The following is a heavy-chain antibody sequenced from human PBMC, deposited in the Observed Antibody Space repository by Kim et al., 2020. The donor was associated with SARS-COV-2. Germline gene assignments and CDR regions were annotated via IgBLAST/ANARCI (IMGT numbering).Heavy chain of an antibody. CDR2: IYYSGST. CDR3: ASLGTIFGVVIRGSAFDI. D-gene: IGHD3-3*01. V-gene: IGHV4-31*03. CDR1: GGSISSGGYY. J-gene: IGHJ3*02. Sequence: SETLSLTCTVSGGSISSGGYYWSWIRQHPGKGLEWIGYIYYSGSTYYNPSLKSRVTISVDTSKNQFSLKLSSVTAADTAVYYCASLGTIFGVVIRGSAFDIWGQGTMVTVSS.